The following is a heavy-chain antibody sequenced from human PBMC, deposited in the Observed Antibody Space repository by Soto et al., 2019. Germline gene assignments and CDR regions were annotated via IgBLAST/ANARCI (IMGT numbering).Heavy chain of an antibody. J-gene: IGHJ4*02. Sequence: SETLSLTCAVSCGAISGRSNYWGWIRQPPGKGLEYIGSIYSGGSTYYNPSLKSRVTLSVDATQNQFSLRLTSVTAADTAVYFCARAGNYDVLSGRMYYFDSWGQGAPVTVSS. CDR1: CGAISGRSNY. CDR2: IYSGGST. V-gene: IGHV4-39*01. D-gene: IGHD3-3*01. CDR3: ARAGNYDVLSGRMYYFDS.